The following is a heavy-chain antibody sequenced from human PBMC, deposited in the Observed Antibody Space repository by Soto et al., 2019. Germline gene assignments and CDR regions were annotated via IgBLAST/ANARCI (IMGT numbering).Heavy chain of an antibody. Sequence: QVQLVQSGAEVKKPGSSVLGSCKASRATRNHYAXXXXRQAAXQGLEWMGEIIPMFNTTKYARKFQGRLTITADKSTDTAYMEVSGLRSEDTAIYYCARTDRAGYNSLLDYWGQGTLVIVSS. J-gene: IGHJ4*02. CDR3: ARTDRAGYNSLLDY. D-gene: IGHD5-12*01. CDR1: RATRNHYA. CDR2: IIPMFNTT. V-gene: IGHV1-69*06.